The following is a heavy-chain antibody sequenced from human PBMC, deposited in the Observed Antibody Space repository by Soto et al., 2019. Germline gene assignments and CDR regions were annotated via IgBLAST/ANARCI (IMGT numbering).Heavy chain of an antibody. V-gene: IGHV5-51*01. CDR1: GYSFTNYW. CDR3: VRSRITGSTCTFDY. J-gene: IGHJ4*02. CDR2: IYPGDSDT. D-gene: IGHD1-20*01. Sequence: GESLKISCTGSGYSFTNYWIGWVRQMPGKGLEWMGIIYPGDSDTRYSPSFQGQVTISADKSISTAYLQWRSLKASDSGVYYCVRSRITGSTCTFDYWGQETLVTVSS.